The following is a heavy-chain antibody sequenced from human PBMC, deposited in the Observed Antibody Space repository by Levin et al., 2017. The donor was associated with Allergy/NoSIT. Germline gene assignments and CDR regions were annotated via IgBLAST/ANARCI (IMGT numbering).Heavy chain of an antibody. V-gene: IGHV4-30-2*01. D-gene: IGHD5-18*01. CDR1: GGSISSGGYS. CDR3: ARVAGYSYGYYFDY. CDR2: IYLSGST. Sequence: PSETLSLTCAVSGGSISSGGYSWSWIRQPPGKGLEWIGNIYLSGSTYYNPSLKSRVTISVDRSKNQFSLNLSSVTAADTAVYYCARVAGYSYGYYFDYWGQVTLVTVSS. J-gene: IGHJ4*02.